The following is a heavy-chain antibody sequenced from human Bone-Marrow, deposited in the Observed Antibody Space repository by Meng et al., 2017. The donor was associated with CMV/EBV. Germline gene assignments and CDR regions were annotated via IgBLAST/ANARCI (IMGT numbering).Heavy chain of an antibody. CDR1: GFTFDDYA. CDR3: VFLVGGK. CDR2: ISWNSGSI. V-gene: IGHV3-9*01. D-gene: IGHD3-10*01. Sequence: LSLTCAASGFTFDDYAMHWVRQAPGKGLEWVSGISWNSGSIGYADSVKGRFTISRDNAKNSLYLQMNSLRAEDTALYYCVFLVGGKWGQGTLVTVSS. J-gene: IGHJ4*02.